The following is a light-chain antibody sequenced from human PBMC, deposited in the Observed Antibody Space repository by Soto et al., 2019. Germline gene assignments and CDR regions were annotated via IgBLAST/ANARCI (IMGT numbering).Light chain of an antibody. CDR2: KTS. J-gene: IGKJ1*01. CDR1: QSISIW. Sequence: DIHMTQSPSTLSASVGDRVTITCRASQSISIWLAWYQQKPGKAPNLLIYKTSSLESGVPSRFSGSGPGTEFTLTISSLQPDDFAPYYCQHYNDYSWTFGQGTKVEIK. V-gene: IGKV1-5*03. CDR3: QHYNDYSWT.